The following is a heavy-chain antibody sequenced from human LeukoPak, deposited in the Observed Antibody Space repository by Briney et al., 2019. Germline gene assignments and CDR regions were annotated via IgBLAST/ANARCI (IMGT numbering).Heavy chain of an antibody. J-gene: IGHJ3*02. CDR2: IHSSSGSI. Sequence: GGSLRLSCAASGFNFTNYNMNWVRQAPGKGLEWVSSIHSSSGSIYYADSLKGRFTISRDSAKNSLYLQMNSLRAEDTAVYYCARDLAWDAFDIWGQGTMVTVSS. CDR3: ARDLAWDAFDI. CDR1: GFNFTNYN. V-gene: IGHV3-21*01.